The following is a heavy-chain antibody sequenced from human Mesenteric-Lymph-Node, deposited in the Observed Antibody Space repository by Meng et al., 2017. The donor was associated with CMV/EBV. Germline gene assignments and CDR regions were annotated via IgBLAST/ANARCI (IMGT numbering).Heavy chain of an antibody. D-gene: IGHD3-10*01. CDR2: IGNYNAYT. J-gene: IGHJ6*02. Sequence: ASVKVSCKASGHTMSDYAITWVRQAPGQGPEWMGWIGNYNAYTNYAQRFQGRVTMTVETSTGTAYMELRSLKSDDTAVYYCVRDSLTWFGELLDDYNGMDVWGQGTTVTVSS. CDR1: GHTMSDYA. CDR3: VRDSLTWFGELLDDYNGMDV. V-gene: IGHV1-18*01.